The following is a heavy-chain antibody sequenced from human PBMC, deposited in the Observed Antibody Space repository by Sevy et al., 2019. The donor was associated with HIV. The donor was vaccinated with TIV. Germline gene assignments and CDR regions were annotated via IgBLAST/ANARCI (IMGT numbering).Heavy chain of an antibody. D-gene: IGHD3-22*01. CDR1: GFTFSSYW. CDR3: AREVFGYYDSSGINAEYFQH. V-gene: IGHV3-7*01. J-gene: IGHJ1*01. CDR2: IKQDGSEK. Sequence: GGSLRLSCAASGFTFSSYWMSWVHQAPGKGLEWVANIKQDGSEKYYVDSVKGRFTISRDNAKNSLYLQMNSLRAEDTAVYYCAREVFGYYDSSGINAEYFQHWGQGTLVTVSS.